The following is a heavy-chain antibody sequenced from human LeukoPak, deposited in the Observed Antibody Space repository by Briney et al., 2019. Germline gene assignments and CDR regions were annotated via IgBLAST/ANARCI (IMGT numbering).Heavy chain of an antibody. V-gene: IGHV4-59*01. J-gene: IGHJ3*02. CDR1: GGSISSYY. Sequence: KSSETLSLTCTVSGGSISSYYWSWIRQPPGKGLEWIGYIYYSGSTNYNPSLKSRVTISVDTSKNQFSLKLSSVTAADTAVYYCARANTKYGDPWDAFDIWGQGTMVTVSS. D-gene: IGHD4-17*01. CDR3: ARANTKYGDPWDAFDI. CDR2: IYYSGST.